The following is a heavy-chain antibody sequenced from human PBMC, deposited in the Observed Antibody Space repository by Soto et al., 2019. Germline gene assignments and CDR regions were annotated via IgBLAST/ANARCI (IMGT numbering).Heavy chain of an antibody. CDR2: IWYDGSNK. Sequence: QVQLVESGGGVVQPGRSLRLSCAASGFTFSSYGMHWVRQAPGKGLEWVAVIWYDGSNKYYADSVKGRFTISRDNSKNTLYLQMNSLRAEDTAVYYCASDPLAGATTRLDYWGQGTLVTVSS. J-gene: IGHJ4*02. V-gene: IGHV3-33*01. D-gene: IGHD1-26*01. CDR1: GFTFSSYG. CDR3: ASDPLAGATTRLDY.